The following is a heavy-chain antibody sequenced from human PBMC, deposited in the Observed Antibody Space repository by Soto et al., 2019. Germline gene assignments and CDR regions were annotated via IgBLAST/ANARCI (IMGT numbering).Heavy chain of an antibody. Sequence: VQLVQSGAEVRKPGASVKVSCKASGYTFTSYDIIWVRQATGHGLEWVGWMNPNSGKTGYAQKFQGRVTMTRNTSITTAYMELSSLRSEDMAVFYCAISSGEGLDAFDMWRQGTMVTVSS. V-gene: IGHV1-8*01. D-gene: IGHD2-21*01. CDR3: AISSGEGLDAFDM. CDR1: GYTFTSYD. CDR2: MNPNSGKT. J-gene: IGHJ3*02.